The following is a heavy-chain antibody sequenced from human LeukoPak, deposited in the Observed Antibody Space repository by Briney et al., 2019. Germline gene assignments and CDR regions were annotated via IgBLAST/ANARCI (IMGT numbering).Heavy chain of an antibody. V-gene: IGHV3-30-3*01. CDR2: ISYDGSNK. D-gene: IGHD3-10*01. CDR1: GFTFSSYA. Sequence: PGRSLRLSCAASGFTFSSYAMHWVRQAPGKGLEWVAVISYDGSNKYYADSVKGRFTISRDNSKNTLYLQMNSLRAEDTAVYYCARDVSNYDGFNFDYWGRGTLVTVSS. J-gene: IGHJ4*02. CDR3: ARDVSNYDGFNFDY.